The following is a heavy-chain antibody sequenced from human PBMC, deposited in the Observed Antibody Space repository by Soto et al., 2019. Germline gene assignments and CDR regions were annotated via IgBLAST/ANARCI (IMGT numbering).Heavy chain of an antibody. Sequence: SLRLYCAASGFTFSSYAMHWVRQAPGKGLEWVAVISYDGSNKYYADSVKGRFTISRDNSKNTLYLQMNSLRAEDTAVYYCAREYHYYDSSGYYYYYYYGMDVWGQGTTVTVS. CDR2: ISYDGSNK. J-gene: IGHJ6*02. CDR3: AREYHYYDSSGYYYYYYYGMDV. V-gene: IGHV3-30-3*01. D-gene: IGHD3-22*01. CDR1: GFTFSSYA.